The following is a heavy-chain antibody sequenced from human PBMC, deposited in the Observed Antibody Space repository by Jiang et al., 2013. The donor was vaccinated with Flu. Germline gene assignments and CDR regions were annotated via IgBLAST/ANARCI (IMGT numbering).Heavy chain of an antibody. CDR3: AREGITMVRGVIITWWVFDP. CDR1: GGSISSYY. D-gene: IGHD3-10*01. Sequence: LLKPSETLSLTCTVSGGSISSYYWSWIRQPAGKGLEWIGRIYTSGSTNYNPSLKSRVTMSVDTSKNQFSLKLSSVTAADTAVYYCAREGITMVRGVIITWWVFDPWGQGTLVTVSS. J-gene: IGHJ5*02. V-gene: IGHV4-4*07. CDR2: IYTSGST.